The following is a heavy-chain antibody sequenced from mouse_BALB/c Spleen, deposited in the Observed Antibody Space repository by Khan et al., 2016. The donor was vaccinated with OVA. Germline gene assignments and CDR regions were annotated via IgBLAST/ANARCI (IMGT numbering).Heavy chain of an antibody. J-gene: IGHJ4*01. CDR1: GYSITSDYA. CDR2: ISYSGST. Sequence: EVKLLESGPDLVKPSQSLSLTCTVTGYSITSDYAWNWIRQFPGNKLEWMGYISYSGSTTYNPSLKSRISITRDTSKDQFFLQLKSVTSEDTATYYCASELGRYYALDYWGQGTSVTVSS. V-gene: IGHV3-2*02. D-gene: IGHD4-1*01. CDR3: ASELGRYYALDY.